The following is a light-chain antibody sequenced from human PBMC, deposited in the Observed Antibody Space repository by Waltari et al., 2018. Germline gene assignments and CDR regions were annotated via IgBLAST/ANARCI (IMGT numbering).Light chain of an antibody. CDR3: QSADSIDSYVV. CDR2: KDK. Sequence: SFELTQPPSMSVSPGQTARITCSGDTLPNPFAYWYQQKAGQAPVLVIYKDKERPSGIPERFSGSSSGATVTLTISEVQAEDEADYYCQSADSIDSYVVFGGGTKLTVL. J-gene: IGLJ2*01. V-gene: IGLV3-25*03. CDR1: TLPNPF.